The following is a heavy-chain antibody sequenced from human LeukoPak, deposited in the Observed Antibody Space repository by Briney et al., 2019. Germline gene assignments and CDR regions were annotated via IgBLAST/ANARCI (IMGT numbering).Heavy chain of an antibody. CDR3: AIWGADQNY. CDR2: INPDGGEE. V-gene: IGHV3-7*02. D-gene: IGHD3-16*01. J-gene: IGHJ4*02. Sequence: GGSLRLSCAASGLTFNNYALSWVRQAPGKGLEWVANINPDGGEERYVDSVKGRFVISRDNAKNSLYLQMNSLRAEDTAVYYCAIWGADQNYWGQGTLVTVSS. CDR1: GLTFNNYA.